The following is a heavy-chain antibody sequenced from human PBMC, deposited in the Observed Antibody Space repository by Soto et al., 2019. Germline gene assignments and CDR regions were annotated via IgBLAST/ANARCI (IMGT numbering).Heavy chain of an antibody. CDR2: IDTAGDT. J-gene: IGHJ6*02. V-gene: IGHV3-13*01. Sequence: EVQLVESGGGLVQPGGSLRLSCAASGFTFNSYDMHWVRQATGKGLQWVSGIDTAGDTSYPGSVKGRFTISRENAKNSVYLQMNSLRAEDTAVYYCARGGAIYGMDVWGQGTTVTVSS. CDR3: ARGGAIYGMDV. CDR1: GFTFNSYD.